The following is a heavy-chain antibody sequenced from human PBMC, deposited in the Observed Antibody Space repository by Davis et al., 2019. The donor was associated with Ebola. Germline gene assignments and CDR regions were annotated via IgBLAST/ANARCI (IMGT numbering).Heavy chain of an antibody. J-gene: IGHJ5*02. D-gene: IGHD6-13*01. Sequence: PSETLSLTCTVSGGSISSYYWSWIRQPPGKGLEWIGYIYYSGSTNYNPSLKSRVTISVDTSKNQFSLKLSSVTAADTAVYYCARAPGYSSNWFDPWGQGTLVTVSS. CDR2: IYYSGST. CDR3: ARAPGYSSNWFDP. CDR1: GGSISSYY. V-gene: IGHV4-59*01.